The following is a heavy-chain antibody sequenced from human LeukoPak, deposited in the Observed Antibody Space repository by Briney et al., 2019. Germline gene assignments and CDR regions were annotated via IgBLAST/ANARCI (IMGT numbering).Heavy chain of an antibody. CDR3: SRDSSSAAFNWFEP. CDR1: GFTLSNYP. D-gene: IGHD2-15*01. J-gene: IGHJ5*02. CDR2: ITSDGGTT. Sequence: GGSLRLSCAASGFTLSNYPMHWVCQAPGKGLEYVSAITSDGGTTYYANSVKGRFTISRDNSKNTLYLQMGSLRAEDMAVYYCSRDSSSAAFNWFEPWGQGTLAIVSS. V-gene: IGHV3-64*01.